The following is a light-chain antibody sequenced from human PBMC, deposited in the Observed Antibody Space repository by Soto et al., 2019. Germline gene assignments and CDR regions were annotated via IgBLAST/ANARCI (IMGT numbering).Light chain of an antibody. CDR1: QDISNY. J-gene: IGKJ2*01. CDR3: QQFVNLPYT. V-gene: IGKV1-33*01. Sequence: DIQMPQSPSSLSASVGDRVIITCQASQDISNYLNWYQQKPGKAPELLIYDASNLETGVPSRFSGSGSGTDFTFTISSLQPDDFATYYCQQFVNLPYTFGQGTKLDIK. CDR2: DAS.